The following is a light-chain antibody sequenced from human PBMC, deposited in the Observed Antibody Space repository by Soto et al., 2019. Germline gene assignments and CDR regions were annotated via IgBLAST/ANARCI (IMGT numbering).Light chain of an antibody. J-gene: IGKJ1*01. CDR3: QQYSSYSAWT. CDR2: KAS. Sequence: DIQMTQSPSTLSASVGDRVTITCRASQSISSWLAWYQQKPGKAPKLLIYKASTLKSGVPPRFSGSGSGTEFTLTTRSLQPDDIATYYCQQYSSYSAWTFGEGTKVDIK. V-gene: IGKV1-5*03. CDR1: QSISSW.